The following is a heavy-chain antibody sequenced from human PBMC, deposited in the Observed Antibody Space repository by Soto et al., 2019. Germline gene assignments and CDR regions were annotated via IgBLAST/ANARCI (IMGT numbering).Heavy chain of an antibody. J-gene: IGHJ4*02. V-gene: IGHV4-59*08. CDR3: ARHPRHLYGDYGALDS. CDR1: GDSITTYF. Sequence: QVQLQESGPGLVKPSEALSLACTVSGDSITTYFWSWIRQPPGEGLEWIGYMFYGGTTNYNPSLKSRAIISVDTSRSLFSLKLSSVTPADTAVYYCARHPRHLYGDYGALDSWGQGTLVTVSS. CDR2: MFYGGTT. D-gene: IGHD4-17*01.